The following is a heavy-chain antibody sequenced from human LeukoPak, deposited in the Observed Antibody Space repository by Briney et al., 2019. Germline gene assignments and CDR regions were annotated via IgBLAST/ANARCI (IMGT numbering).Heavy chain of an antibody. J-gene: IGHJ4*02. V-gene: IGHV1-58*02. CDR3: ATLPLDSSGYYVGY. CDR2: LVVGSGNT. CDR1: GFTFTSSA. D-gene: IGHD3-22*01. Sequence: ASVKVSXKASGFTFTSSAMQWVRQARGQRLEWIGWLVVGSGNTNYAQKFQERVTITRDMSTSTAYMELSSLRSEDTAVYYCATLPLDSSGYYVGYWGQGTLVTVSS.